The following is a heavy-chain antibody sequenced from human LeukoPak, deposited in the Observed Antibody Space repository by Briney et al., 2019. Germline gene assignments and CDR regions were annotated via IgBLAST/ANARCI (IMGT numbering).Heavy chain of an antibody. Sequence: PGGSLRLSCAASGFTFSSSAMSWVRQVPGKGLEWASGISASGGSTYYADSVRGRFTISRDNSKNTLYVQMNSLRDEDTAVYYCAKVVDMVRGPIDYWGQGTLVTVSS. J-gene: IGHJ4*02. CDR1: GFTFSSSA. CDR3: AKVVDMVRGPIDY. CDR2: ISASGGST. D-gene: IGHD3-10*01. V-gene: IGHV3-23*01.